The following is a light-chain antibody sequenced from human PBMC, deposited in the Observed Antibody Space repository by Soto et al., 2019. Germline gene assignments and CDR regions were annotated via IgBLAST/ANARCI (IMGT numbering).Light chain of an antibody. Sequence: EIIITQSPATLSLSPGERASPSCRASQSVSSNLAWYQQKPGQAPRLLIYAASTRATGISTRFSGSGSGTEFTLTISSLQSEDFVVYYCQQYNSWPPITFGQGTRLEIK. J-gene: IGKJ5*01. V-gene: IGKV3-15*01. CDR1: QSVSSN. CDR3: QQYNSWPPIT. CDR2: AAS.